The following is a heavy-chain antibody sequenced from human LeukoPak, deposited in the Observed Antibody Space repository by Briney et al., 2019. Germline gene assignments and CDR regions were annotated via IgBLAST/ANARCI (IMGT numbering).Heavy chain of an antibody. V-gene: IGHV3-23*01. CDR3: ARTYRSTWYDFDQ. CDR2: ISDSGGST. D-gene: IGHD6-13*01. J-gene: IGHJ4*02. Sequence: GGSLRLSCEASGFTFSSYWMSWVRQAPGKGLEWVSVISDSGGSTYYADSVKGRFTISRDNSKNTLYLQMNSLRDEDTAVFFCARTYRSTWYDFDQWGQGTLVTVSS. CDR1: GFTFSSYW.